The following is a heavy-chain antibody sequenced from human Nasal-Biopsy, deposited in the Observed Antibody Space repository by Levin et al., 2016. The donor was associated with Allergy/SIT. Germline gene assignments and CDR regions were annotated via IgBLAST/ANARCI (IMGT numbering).Heavy chain of an antibody. CDR1: GGSVTTGSYY. CDR2: IYYPGNT. V-gene: IGHV4-61*01. J-gene: IGHJ6*02. D-gene: IGHD1-26*01. CDR3: ARVNRGATYPYYYYGLDV. Sequence: GSLRLSCTVSGGSVTTGSYYWTWIRQSPGKGLEWIGYIYYPGNTNYNASLKSRLTISVDTAKNQFSLKLTSVSAADTAVYYCARVNRGATYPYYYYGLDVWGPGTTVSVSS.